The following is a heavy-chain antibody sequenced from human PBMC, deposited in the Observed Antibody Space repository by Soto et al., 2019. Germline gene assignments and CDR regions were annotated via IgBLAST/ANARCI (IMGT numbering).Heavy chain of an antibody. Sequence: GSLRLSCAASGFDFDDYYMSWIRQAPGQGLEWVSDINSDGTTTHYADSVKGRFTISRDNAKKSVYLQMISLRVDDTAVYYCSRGAWGGSSAQGTVVTVSS. CDR3: SRGAWGGS. CDR2: INSDGTTT. CDR1: GFDFDDYY. D-gene: IGHD5-12*01. J-gene: IGHJ5*02. V-gene: IGHV3-11*01.